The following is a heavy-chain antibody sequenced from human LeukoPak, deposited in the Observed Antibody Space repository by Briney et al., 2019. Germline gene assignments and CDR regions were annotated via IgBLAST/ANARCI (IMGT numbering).Heavy chain of an antibody. D-gene: IGHD3-22*01. V-gene: IGHV4-34*01. CDR1: GGSFSGYY. J-gene: IGHJ4*02. CDR3: ARGLRRDYYDSSGYYLR. CDR2: INHSGST. Sequence: SETLSLTCAVYGGSFSGYYWSWIRQPPGKGLEWIGEINHSGSTNYNPSLKSRVTISVDASKGQFSLKLSSVTAADTAVYYCARGLRRDYYDSSGYYLRWGQGTLVTVSS.